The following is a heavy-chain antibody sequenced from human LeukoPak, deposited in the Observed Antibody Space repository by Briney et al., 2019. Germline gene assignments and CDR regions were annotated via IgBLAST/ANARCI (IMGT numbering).Heavy chain of an antibody. CDR2: IYYSGST. CDR1: GGSISSYY. Sequence: SETLSLTCTVSGGSISSYYWSWIRQPPGKGLEWIGYIYYSGSTNYNPSLKSRVTMSVDTSKNQFSLKLSSVTAADTAVYYCASLGYYYDSSGYYFTYFQHWGQGTLVTVSS. CDR3: ASLGYYYDSSGYYFTYFQH. V-gene: IGHV4-59*08. D-gene: IGHD3-22*01. J-gene: IGHJ1*01.